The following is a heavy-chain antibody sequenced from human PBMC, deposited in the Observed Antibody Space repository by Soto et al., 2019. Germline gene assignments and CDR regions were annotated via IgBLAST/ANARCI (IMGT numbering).Heavy chain of an antibody. CDR1: GGSISSYY. D-gene: IGHD4-17*01. Sequence: SETLSLTCTVSGGSISSYYWSWIRQPPGKGLEWIGYIYYSGSTNYNPSLKSRVTISVDTSKNQFSLKLSPVTAADTAVYYCARLLGTVYYGMDVWGQGTTVTVSS. CDR2: IYYSGST. J-gene: IGHJ6*02. CDR3: ARLLGTVYYGMDV. V-gene: IGHV4-59*08.